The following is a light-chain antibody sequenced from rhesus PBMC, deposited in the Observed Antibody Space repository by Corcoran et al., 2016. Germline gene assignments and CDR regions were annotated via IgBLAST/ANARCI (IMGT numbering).Light chain of an antibody. CDR3: QQYNSLPLT. CDR1: QGISSY. J-gene: IGKJ4*01. Sequence: DIQMTQSPSSVSASVGDRVTITCRASQGISSYLAWYQQTPGKAPKLLIYYSTTLQSGVPSRFSVSGSGTEVTLTISSLQPEDFATYYCQQYNSLPLTFGGGTKVEIK. CDR2: YST. V-gene: IGKV1-25*01.